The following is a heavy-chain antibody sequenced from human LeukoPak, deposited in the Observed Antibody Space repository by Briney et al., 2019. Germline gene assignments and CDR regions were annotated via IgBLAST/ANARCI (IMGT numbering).Heavy chain of an antibody. CDR3: AKDGGISTGDDH. J-gene: IGHJ4*02. CDR1: GFTFSNYA. D-gene: IGHD1-14*01. V-gene: IGHV3-23*01. CDR2: IPGSGGIT. Sequence: GGYLRRSCAASGFTFSNYAMSWVRHAPGKGLEWFSGIPGSGGITPHADSVKGRFSISRDNSNNTLYLQMNSLRAEDTAVYYCAKDGGISTGDDHWGQGTLVTVSS.